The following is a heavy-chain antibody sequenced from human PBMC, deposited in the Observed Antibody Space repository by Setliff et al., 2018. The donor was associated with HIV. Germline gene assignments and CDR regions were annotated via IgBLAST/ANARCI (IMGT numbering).Heavy chain of an antibody. CDR2: SRNKAKSYTT. D-gene: IGHD3-22*01. Sequence: PGGSLRLSCAASGLIFSAYFMDWVRQAPGKVLEWVGRSRNKAKSYTTEFAASVKGRFTISRDDSKNSLYLQMNSLKTEDTAVYYCNRSTPDRSGYYYAADYWGQGILVTVSS. CDR3: NRSTPDRSGYYYAADY. J-gene: IGHJ4*02. CDR1: GLIFSAYF. V-gene: IGHV3-72*01.